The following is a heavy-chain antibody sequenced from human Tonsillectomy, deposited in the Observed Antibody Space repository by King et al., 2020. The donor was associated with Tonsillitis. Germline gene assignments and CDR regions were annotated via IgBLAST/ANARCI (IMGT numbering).Heavy chain of an antibody. J-gene: IGHJ4*02. CDR3: TQGIRSGGWDLLYFDY. Sequence: VQLVESGGGVVQPGGSLRLSCAASGFTFSNYGMHWVRQAPGKGLEWVTFIRYDGNNEHYADSVKGRFTISRDNSKNTLYLQMNSLRAEDTAVYYCTQGIRSGGWDLLYFDYWGQGALGTVSS. D-gene: IGHD1-26*01. V-gene: IGHV3-30*02. CDR2: IRYDGNNE. CDR1: GFTFSNYG.